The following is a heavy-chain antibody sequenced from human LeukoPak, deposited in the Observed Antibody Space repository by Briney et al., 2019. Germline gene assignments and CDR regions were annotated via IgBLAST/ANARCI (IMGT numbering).Heavy chain of an antibody. J-gene: IGHJ4*02. CDR1: GGSISSGDYY. V-gene: IGHV4-39*07. D-gene: IGHD3-22*01. CDR2: INHSGST. CDR3: ASSGPPDYDSSGYYKNFDY. Sequence: SSETLSLTCTVSGGSISSGDYYWSWIRQPPGKGLEWIGEINHSGSTNYNPSLKSRVTISVDTSKNQFSLKLSSVTAADTAVYYCASSGPPDYDSSGYYKNFDYWGQGTLVTVSS.